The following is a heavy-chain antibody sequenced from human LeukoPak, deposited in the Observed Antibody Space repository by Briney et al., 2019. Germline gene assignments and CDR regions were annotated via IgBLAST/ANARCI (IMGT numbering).Heavy chain of an antibody. D-gene: IGHD3-10*01. CDR2: IYYSGST. CDR3: ARDYGSGSFDY. Sequence: SETLSLTCTVSGGSISSYYWSWLRQPPGKGLEWIGYIYYSGSTNYTPSLKSRVTISVDTSKNQFSLKLSSVTAADTAVYYCARDYGSGSFDYWGQGTLVTVSS. CDR1: GGSISSYY. J-gene: IGHJ4*02. V-gene: IGHV4-59*01.